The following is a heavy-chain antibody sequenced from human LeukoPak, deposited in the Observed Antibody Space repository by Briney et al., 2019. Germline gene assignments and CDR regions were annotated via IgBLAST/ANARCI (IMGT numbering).Heavy chain of an antibody. CDR3: ARHAVAGSYYFDY. V-gene: IGHV4-59*08. D-gene: IGHD6-19*01. CDR1: GGSISRYY. CDR2: IYYSGST. J-gene: IGHJ4*02. Sequence: SETLSLTCTVSGGSISRYYWSWIRQPPGKGLEWIGYIYYSGSTNYNPSLKSRVTISVDTSKNQFSLKLSSVTAADTAVYYCARHAVAGSYYFDYWGQGTLVTVSS.